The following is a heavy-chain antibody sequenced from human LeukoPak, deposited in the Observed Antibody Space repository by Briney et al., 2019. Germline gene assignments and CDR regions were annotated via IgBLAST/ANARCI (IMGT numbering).Heavy chain of an antibody. CDR1: GFTVSSNY. CDR3: ARSRLWGSGSSYNDRASFDY. D-gene: IGHD3-10*01. Sequence: GGSLRLSCAASGFTVSSNYMSWVRQAPGKGLEWVSVIYSGGSTYYADSVKGRFTISRDNSKNTLYLQMNSLRAEDTAVYYCARSRLWGSGSSYNDRASFDYWGQGTLVTVCS. J-gene: IGHJ4*02. V-gene: IGHV3-53*01. CDR2: IYSGGST.